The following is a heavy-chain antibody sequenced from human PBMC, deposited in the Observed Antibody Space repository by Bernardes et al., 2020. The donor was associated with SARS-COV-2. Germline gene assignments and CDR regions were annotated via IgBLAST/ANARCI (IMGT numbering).Heavy chain of an antibody. CDR1: GYTFTSYG. Sequence: ASVKVSCKASGYTFTSYGISWVRQAPGQGLEWMGWISAYNGNTNYAQKLQGRVTMTTDTSTSTAYMELRSLRSDDTAVYYCARDVRSITIFGVVYGMDVWGQGTTVTVSS. V-gene: IGHV1-18*04. CDR3: ARDVRSITIFGVVYGMDV. J-gene: IGHJ6*02. D-gene: IGHD3-3*01. CDR2: ISAYNGNT.